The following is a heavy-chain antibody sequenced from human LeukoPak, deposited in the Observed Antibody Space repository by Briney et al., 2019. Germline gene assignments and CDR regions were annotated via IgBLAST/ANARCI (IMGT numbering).Heavy chain of an antibody. CDR3: ARDHAMSIAARSVLGYFDY. CDR1: GFTFSSYA. D-gene: IGHD6-6*01. J-gene: IGHJ4*02. CDR2: ISYDGSNK. V-gene: IGHV3-30-3*01. Sequence: GGSLRLSCAASGFTFSSYAMHWVRQAPGKGLEWVAVISYDGSNKYYADSVKCRFTISRDNSKNTLYLQMNSLRAEDTAVYYCARDHAMSIAARSVLGYFDYWGQGTLVTVSS.